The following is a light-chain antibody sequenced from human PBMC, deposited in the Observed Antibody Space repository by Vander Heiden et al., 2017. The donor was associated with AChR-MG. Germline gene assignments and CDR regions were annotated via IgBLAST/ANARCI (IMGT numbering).Light chain of an antibody. CDR2: DDK. Sequence: SYVLPQPSSVSVAPGPPASIPCGGTRSGPMSVNWYRQRPGQAPMLVLWDDKDRPSGIPERFSGANTGNTATLTISRVEPGDEADYVCQVWDSDGDHPVFGGGTKLTVL. V-gene: IGLV3-21*02. CDR3: QVWDSDGDHPV. J-gene: IGLJ3*02. CDR1: RSGPMS.